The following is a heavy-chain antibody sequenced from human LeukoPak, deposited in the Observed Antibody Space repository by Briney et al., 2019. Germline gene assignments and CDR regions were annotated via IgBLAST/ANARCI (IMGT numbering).Heavy chain of an antibody. CDR3: AKDIGIVVVPAASRSDYYYGMDV. CDR2: ISWNSGSI. D-gene: IGHD2-2*01. CDR1: GFTFDDYA. Sequence: PGRSLRLSCAASGFTFDDYAMHWVRQASGKGLEWVSGISWNSGSIGYADSVKGRFTISRDNAKNSLYLQMNSLRAEDTALYYCAKDIGIVVVPAASRSDYYYGMDVWGQGTTVTVSS. V-gene: IGHV3-9*01. J-gene: IGHJ6*02.